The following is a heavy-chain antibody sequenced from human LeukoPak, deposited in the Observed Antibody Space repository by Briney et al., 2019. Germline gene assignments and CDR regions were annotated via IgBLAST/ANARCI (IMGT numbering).Heavy chain of an antibody. CDR3: AKDVGKWESLHFFDY. D-gene: IGHD1-26*01. V-gene: IGHV3-23*01. Sequence: PGGSLRLSCAASGFTFSSYWMSWVRQAPGKGLEWISGISGSGASTYYADSVTGRFTISRDNSRNTLYLQMNSLGGDDTAVYYCAKDVGKWESLHFFDYWGQGTLVTVSS. J-gene: IGHJ4*02. CDR1: GFTFSSYW. CDR2: ISGSGAST.